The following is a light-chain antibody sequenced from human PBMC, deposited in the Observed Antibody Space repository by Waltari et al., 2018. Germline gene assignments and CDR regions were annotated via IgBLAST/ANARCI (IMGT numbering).Light chain of an antibody. J-gene: IGLJ2*01. Sequence: QSVLTQPPSLSGAPGQRVTISCSWRSSNIGAGYPVHWYQQFPGTAPKLIIHDDKDRPSGVPDRFSGSTSGTSATLAITDLQAEDEASYYCQSFDRGLSEYVFGGGTQVTVL. CDR3: QSFDRGLSEYV. V-gene: IGLV1-40*01. CDR1: SSNIGAGYP. CDR2: DDK.